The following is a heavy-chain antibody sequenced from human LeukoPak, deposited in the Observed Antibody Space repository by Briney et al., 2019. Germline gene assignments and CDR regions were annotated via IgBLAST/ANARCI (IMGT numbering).Heavy chain of an antibody. V-gene: IGHV5-51*01. D-gene: IGHD3-22*01. CDR3: ASSVSSGYYGFDY. Sequence: GESLKISCKGSGYSFTNYWIGWVRQMLGKGLEWMGIIYPGDSDTRYSPSFQGQVTISADKSISTAYLQWSSLKASDTAMYYCASSVSSGYYGFDYWGQGTLVTVSS. J-gene: IGHJ4*02. CDR1: GYSFTNYW. CDR2: IYPGDSDT.